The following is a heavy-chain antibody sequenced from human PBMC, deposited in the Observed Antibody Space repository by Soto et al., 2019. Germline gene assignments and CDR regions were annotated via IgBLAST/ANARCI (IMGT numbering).Heavy chain of an antibody. Sequence: ASVKVSCKASGYTFTSYAMHWVRQAPGQRLEWMGWINAGNGNTKYSQKFRGRVTITRDTSASTAYMELSSLRSEDTAVYYCAREFGYDSSGYPGRRWFDPWGQGTLVTVSS. CDR3: AREFGYDSSGYPGRRWFDP. D-gene: IGHD3-22*01. J-gene: IGHJ5*02. CDR1: GYTFTSYA. CDR2: INAGNGNT. V-gene: IGHV1-3*01.